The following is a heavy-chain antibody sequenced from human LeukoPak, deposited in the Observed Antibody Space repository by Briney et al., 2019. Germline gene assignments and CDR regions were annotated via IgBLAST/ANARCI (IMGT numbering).Heavy chain of an antibody. CDR2: ISGSGGST. J-gene: IGHJ6*02. V-gene: IGHV3-23*01. Sequence: GGSLRLSCAASGFTFSNYAMSWVRQAPGKGLDWVSAISGSGGSTYYADSVKGRFTISRDNSKNTLYLQMNSLRVDDTAVYYCARDLSNRPAPYYYGMDVWGQGTTVTVSS. CDR3: ARDLSNRPAPYYYGMDV. CDR1: GFTFSNYA.